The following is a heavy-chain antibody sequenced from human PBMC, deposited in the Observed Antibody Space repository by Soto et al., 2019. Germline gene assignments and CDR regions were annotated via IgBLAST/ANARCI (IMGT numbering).Heavy chain of an antibody. CDR1: GGTFSSYA. V-gene: IGHV1-69*13. J-gene: IGHJ4*02. CDR3: ARDTTYYYDSSGYIPSYFDY. CDR2: IIPIFGTA. Sequence: SVKVSCKGSGGTFSSYAISWVLQAPGQGLEWMGGIIPIFGTANYAQKFQGRVTITADESTSTAYMELSSLRSEDTAVYYCARDTTYYYDSSGYIPSYFDYWGQGTLVTVSS. D-gene: IGHD3-22*01.